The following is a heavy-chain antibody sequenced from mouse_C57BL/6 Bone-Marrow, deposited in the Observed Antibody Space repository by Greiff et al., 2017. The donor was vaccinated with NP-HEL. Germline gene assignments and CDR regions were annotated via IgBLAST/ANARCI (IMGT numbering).Heavy chain of an antibody. Sequence: EVQGVESGGDLVKPGGSLKLSCAASGFTFSSYGMSWVRQPPDKRLEWVATISSGGSSPYYPDSVKGRFTISRDNAKNTLYLQMSSLKSEDTAMYYCARHGWTRGYAMDYWGQGTSVTVSS. CDR2: ISSGGSSP. J-gene: IGHJ4*01. V-gene: IGHV5-6*01. CDR1: GFTFSSYG. D-gene: IGHD3-3*01. CDR3: ARHGWTRGYAMDY.